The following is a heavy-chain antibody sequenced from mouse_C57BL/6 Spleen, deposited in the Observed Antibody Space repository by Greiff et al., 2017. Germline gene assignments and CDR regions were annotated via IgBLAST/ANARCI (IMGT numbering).Heavy chain of an antibody. D-gene: IGHD1-1*01. J-gene: IGHJ3*01. Sequence: VQLQQSGPELVKPGASVKISCKASGYSFTSYYIHWVKQRPGQGLEWIGWFYPGSGNTKYNEKFKGKATLTADTSSSTAYMQLSSLTSEDSAVYYCARNEPLDYYGSSCGGFAYWGQGTLVTVSA. V-gene: IGHV1-66*01. CDR3: ARNEPLDYYGSSCGGFAY. CDR2: FYPGSGNT. CDR1: GYSFTSYY.